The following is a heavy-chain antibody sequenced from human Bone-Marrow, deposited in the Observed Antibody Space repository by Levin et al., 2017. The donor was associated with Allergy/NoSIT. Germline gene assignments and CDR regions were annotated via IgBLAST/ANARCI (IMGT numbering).Heavy chain of an antibody. CDR3: GRYRDAFDI. J-gene: IGHJ3*02. V-gene: IGHV4-30-4*01. D-gene: IGHD1-1*01. CDR1: GGSISSGDYY. Sequence: PSETLSLTCTVSGGSISSGDYYWSWIHQPPGKGLEWIGYIYSSGRTYYPPSLKSRVTISVDTSKNQFSLKLSSVTAADTAVYYCGRYRDAFDIWGQGTMVTVSS. CDR2: IYSSGRT.